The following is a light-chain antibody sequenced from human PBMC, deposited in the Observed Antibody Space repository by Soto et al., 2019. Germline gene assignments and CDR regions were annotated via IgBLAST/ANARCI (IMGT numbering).Light chain of an antibody. Sequence: EIVMTQSPATLSVSPGERATLSCRASQSVGSNLAWFQQKPGQAPRLLIYGASTGATGIPARFSGSGSGTEFTLTISSLQSEDFAVYYCHQYNTWPRGTFGQGPKVEIK. CDR3: HQYNTWPRGT. CDR2: GAS. V-gene: IGKV3-15*01. J-gene: IGKJ1*01. CDR1: QSVGSN.